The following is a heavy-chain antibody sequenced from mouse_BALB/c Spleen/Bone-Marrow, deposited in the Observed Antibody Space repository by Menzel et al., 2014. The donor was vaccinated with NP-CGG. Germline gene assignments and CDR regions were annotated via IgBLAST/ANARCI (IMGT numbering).Heavy chain of an antibody. V-gene: IGHV1-54*01. Sequence: VKLLESGAELVRPGTSVKVSCKASGYAFTNYLIEWVKQRPGQGLEWIRVINPGSGGTNYNEKFKGKATLTADKSSSTAYMQLSSLTSDDSAVYFCARRITVVAPPAYWGQGTLVTVSA. CDR3: ARRITVVAPPAY. CDR1: GYAFTNYL. CDR2: INPGSGGT. J-gene: IGHJ3*01. D-gene: IGHD1-1*01.